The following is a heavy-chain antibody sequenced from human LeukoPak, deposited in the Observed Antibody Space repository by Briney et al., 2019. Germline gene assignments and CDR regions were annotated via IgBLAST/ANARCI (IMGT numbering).Heavy chain of an antibody. CDR1: GFTFSTYA. V-gene: IGHV3-23*01. CDR2: ISGSATGSVTT. CDR3: ARGYYYDSSGYFGY. D-gene: IGHD3-22*01. J-gene: IGHJ4*02. Sequence: PGGSLRLSCAASGFTFSTYAMNWVRQAPGKGLEWVSAISGSATGSVTTYYTDSVKGRFTISRDNSKNTLYLQMNSLRVEDTAVYYCARGYYYDSSGYFGYWGQGTLVTVSS.